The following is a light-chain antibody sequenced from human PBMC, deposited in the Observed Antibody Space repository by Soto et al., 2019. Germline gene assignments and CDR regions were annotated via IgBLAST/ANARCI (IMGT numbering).Light chain of an antibody. CDR2: DVS. CDR3: CSFAGSYNVV. CDR1: SSDVGGYNY. V-gene: IGLV2-11*01. J-gene: IGLJ2*01. Sequence: QSALTQPRSVSGSPGQSVTISCTGTSSDVGGYNYVSWYQQHPGKDPKLMIYDVSKRPSGVPDRFSGSKSGNTASLTISGLQAEDEADYYCCSFAGSYNVVFGGGAKLTVL.